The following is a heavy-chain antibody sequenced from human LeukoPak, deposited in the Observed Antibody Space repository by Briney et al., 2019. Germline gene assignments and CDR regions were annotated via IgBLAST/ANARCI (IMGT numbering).Heavy chain of an antibody. Sequence: EASVKVSCKASGYTFTSYGISWVRQAPGQGLEWMGWISAYNGNTNYAQKLQGRVTMTTDTSTSTAYMELRSLRSDDTAVYYCARAHYGDYENYYYMDVWGKGTTVTVSS. CDR3: ARAHYGDYENYYYMDV. V-gene: IGHV1-18*01. CDR1: GYTFTSYG. J-gene: IGHJ6*03. D-gene: IGHD4-17*01. CDR2: ISAYNGNT.